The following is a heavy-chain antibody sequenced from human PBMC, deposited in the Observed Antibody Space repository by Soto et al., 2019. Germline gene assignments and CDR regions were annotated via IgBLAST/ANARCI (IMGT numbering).Heavy chain of an antibody. CDR2: IKQDGSEK. Sequence: EVQLVESGGDLVQPGGSLRLSCAASGFTFSYYWMSWVRQAPGKGLERVANIKQDGSEKNYVDSVKGRFSISRDNAKNSLYLQVNSPRADDTAMYYCARGGSESDYWGQGTLVTVAS. CDR1: GFTFSYYW. CDR3: ARGGSESDY. D-gene: IGHD3-16*01. J-gene: IGHJ4*02. V-gene: IGHV3-7*01.